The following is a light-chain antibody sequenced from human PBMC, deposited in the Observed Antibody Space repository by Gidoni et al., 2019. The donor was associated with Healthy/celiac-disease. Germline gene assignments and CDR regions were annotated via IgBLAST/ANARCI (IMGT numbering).Light chain of an antibody. CDR1: QSVLYSSNNKNY. CDR2: WAS. Sequence: VMTQSPDSLAVSLGERATINCKSSQSVLYSSNNKNYLAWYQQKPGQPPKLLIYWASTRESGVPDRFSGSGSGTDFTLTISSLQAEDVAVYYCQQYYSTPPTFGGGTKVEIK. J-gene: IGKJ4*01. CDR3: QQYYSTPPT. V-gene: IGKV4-1*01.